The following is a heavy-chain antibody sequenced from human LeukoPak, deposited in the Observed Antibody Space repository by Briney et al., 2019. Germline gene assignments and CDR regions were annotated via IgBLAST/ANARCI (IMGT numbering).Heavy chain of an antibody. J-gene: IGHJ3*02. CDR3: ARERRITMIVVADDAFDI. CDR2: ISSSSSYI. V-gene: IGHV3-21*01. Sequence: GGSLRLSCAASGFTFSSYSMNWVRQAPGKGLEWVSSISSSSSYIYYADSVKGRFTISRDNAKSSLYLQMNSLRAEDTAVYYCARERRITMIVVADDAFDIWGQGTMVTVSS. D-gene: IGHD3-22*01. CDR1: GFTFSSYS.